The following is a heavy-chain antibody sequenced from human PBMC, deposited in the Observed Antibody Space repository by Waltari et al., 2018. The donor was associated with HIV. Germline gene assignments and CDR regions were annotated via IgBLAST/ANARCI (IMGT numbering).Heavy chain of an antibody. Sequence: QVQLQQWGAGLLKPSETLSLTCAVYGGSFSGYYWSWIRQPPGRGLGWIGEIKHSGSTNYTPSRKRRVTISVDTSKNQFSLKLSSVTAADTAVYYWARAGGSSTSYYYGMDVWGQGTTVTVSS. CDR3: ARAGGSSTSYYYGMDV. V-gene: IGHV4-34*01. D-gene: IGHD6-6*01. CDR1: GGSFSGYY. CDR2: IKHSGST. J-gene: IGHJ6*02.